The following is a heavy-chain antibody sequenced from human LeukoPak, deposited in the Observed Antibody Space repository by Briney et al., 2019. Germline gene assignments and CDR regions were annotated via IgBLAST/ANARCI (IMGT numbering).Heavy chain of an antibody. CDR1: GFTFSSYE. D-gene: IGHD2-15*01. V-gene: IGHV3-73*01. Sequence: PGGSLRLSCAASGFTFSSYEMNWVRQAPGKGLEWVGRIRSKPNSYATTYAASLKGRFIISRDDSKNTAYLQMSSLEIEDTAVYYCTGQAALVAAENWFDPWGQGTLVTVSS. J-gene: IGHJ5*02. CDR3: TGQAALVAAENWFDP. CDR2: IRSKPNSYAT.